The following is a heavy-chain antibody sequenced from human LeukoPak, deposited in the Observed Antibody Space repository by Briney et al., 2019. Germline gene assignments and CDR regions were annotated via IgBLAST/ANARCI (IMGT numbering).Heavy chain of an antibody. Sequence: GGSLRLSCAASGFTFSSYSMNWVRQAPGKGLEWVSSISSSSSYIYYADSVKGRFTISIDNAKNSLYLQMNSLRAEDTAVYYCARGSYSSSWFPFDYWGQGTLVTVSS. D-gene: IGHD6-13*01. CDR2: ISSSSSYI. CDR1: GFTFSSYS. J-gene: IGHJ4*02. V-gene: IGHV3-21*01. CDR3: ARGSYSSSWFPFDY.